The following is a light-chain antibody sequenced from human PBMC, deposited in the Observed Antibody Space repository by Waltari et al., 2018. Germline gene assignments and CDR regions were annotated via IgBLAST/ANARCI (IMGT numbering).Light chain of an antibody. J-gene: IGKJ1*01. CDR3: QQSEA. V-gene: IGKV1-33*01. CDR2: DGA. Sequence: QMTQSPTPLSASGGDSITSSCQSSQDVINFINWYQQKPGKAPQLLIYDGATLTTGVPARFSGSGSGTHFTLTINSLQPEDVGNYYCQQSEAFGKGTKVEI. CDR1: QDVINF.